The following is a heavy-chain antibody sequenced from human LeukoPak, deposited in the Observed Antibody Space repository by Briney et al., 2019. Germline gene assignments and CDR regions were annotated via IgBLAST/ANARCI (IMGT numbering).Heavy chain of an antibody. D-gene: IGHD1/OR15-1a*01. Sequence: SVKVSCKASGGTFSSYAISWVRQAPGQGLEWMGGIIPIFGTANYAQKFQGRVTITADESTSTAYMELSSLRSEDTAVYYCASYNWNSFYFDHWGQGTLVTVSS. CDR1: GGTFSSYA. CDR3: ASYNWNSFYFDH. CDR2: IIPIFGTA. J-gene: IGHJ4*02. V-gene: IGHV1-69*13.